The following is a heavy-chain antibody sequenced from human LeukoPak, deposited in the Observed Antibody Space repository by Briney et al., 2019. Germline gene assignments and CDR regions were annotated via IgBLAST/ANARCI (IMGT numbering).Heavy chain of an antibody. V-gene: IGHV1-24*01. CDR3: ATALLTTVTFQH. CDR1: GYTLTELS. J-gene: IGHJ1*01. CDR2: FDPEDGET. Sequence: GASVKVSCKASGYTLTELSMHWVRQAPGKGLEWMGGFDPEDGETIYAQKFQGRVTMTEDTSTDTAYMELSSLRSEDTAVYYCATALLTTVTFQHWGQGTLVTVSS. D-gene: IGHD4-17*01.